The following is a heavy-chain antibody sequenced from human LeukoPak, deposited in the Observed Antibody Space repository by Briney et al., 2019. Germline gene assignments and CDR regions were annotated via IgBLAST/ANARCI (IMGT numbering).Heavy chain of an antibody. CDR2: IGAYNGNT. Sequence: ASVKVSCKASGGTFSSYAISWVRQAPGQGLEWMGWIGAYNGNTNYAQKLQGRVTMTTDTSTSTAYMELRSLRSDDTAVYYCARDMRITMVRGVINWFDPWGQGPRSPSPQ. V-gene: IGHV1-18*01. J-gene: IGHJ5*02. CDR1: GGTFSSYA. CDR3: ARDMRITMVRGVINWFDP. D-gene: IGHD3-10*01.